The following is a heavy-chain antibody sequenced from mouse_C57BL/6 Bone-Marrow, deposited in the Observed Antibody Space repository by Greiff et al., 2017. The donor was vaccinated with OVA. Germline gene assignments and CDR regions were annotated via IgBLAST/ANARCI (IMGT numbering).Heavy chain of an antibody. CDR1: GFNIKDDY. Sequence: EVKVVESGAELVRPGASVKLSCTASGFNIKDDYMHWVKQRPEPGLEWIGWIDPENGDTEYASKVQGQATIAADTSSNTAYLQLSSLTSEVAAVYYCTTWNTPFAYGGQGTLVTVSA. D-gene: IGHD5-2*01. J-gene: IGHJ3*01. V-gene: IGHV14-4*01. CDR3: TTWNTPFAY. CDR2: IDPENGDT.